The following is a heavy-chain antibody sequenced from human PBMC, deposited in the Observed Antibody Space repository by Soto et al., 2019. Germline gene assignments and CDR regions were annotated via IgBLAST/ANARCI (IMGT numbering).Heavy chain of an antibody. CDR1: GFTFRDYE. D-gene: IGHD1-7*01. V-gene: IGHV3-23*01. CDR3: AKDAITGTHYRPTVYYYYYGMDV. Sequence: GSLRLSCVASGFTFRDYEMSWVRQAPGKGLELVSTISGSGDRPFYGDSVKGRFTVSRDNSKSTLFLEMNSLRAEDTAVYYCAKDAITGTHYRPTVYYYYYGMDVWGQGTTVTVSS. J-gene: IGHJ6*02. CDR2: ISGSGDRP.